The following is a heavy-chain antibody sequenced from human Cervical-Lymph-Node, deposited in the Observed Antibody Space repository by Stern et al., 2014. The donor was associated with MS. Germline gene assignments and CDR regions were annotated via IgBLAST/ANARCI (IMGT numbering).Heavy chain of an antibody. J-gene: IGHJ4*02. V-gene: IGHV4-39*01. D-gene: IGHD3-10*01. CDR1: GGSISSSNYY. CDR2: IYYSGST. CDR3: ARLYGSAFDY. Sequence: QVQLQESGPGLVKPSETLSLTCTVSGGSISSSNYYWGWIRQPPGKGLEWIGNIYYSGSTYYNPSLKSRVTISVDTSKNQFSLRRTSGTAADTAVYFCARLYGSAFDYWGQGSLVTVSS.